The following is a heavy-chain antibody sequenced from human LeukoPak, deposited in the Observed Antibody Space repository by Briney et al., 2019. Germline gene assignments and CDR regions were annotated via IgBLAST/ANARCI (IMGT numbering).Heavy chain of an antibody. Sequence: PSETLSLTCTVSGGSISSYYWSWIRQPPGKGLEWIGYIYYSGSTNYNPSLKSRVTISVDTSKNQFSLKLSSVTAADTAVYYCAGTTLDYYDSSCSYAFDIWGQGTMVTVSS. V-gene: IGHV4-59*01. D-gene: IGHD3-22*01. CDR2: IYYSGST. CDR3: AGTTLDYYDSSCSYAFDI. CDR1: GGSISSYY. J-gene: IGHJ3*02.